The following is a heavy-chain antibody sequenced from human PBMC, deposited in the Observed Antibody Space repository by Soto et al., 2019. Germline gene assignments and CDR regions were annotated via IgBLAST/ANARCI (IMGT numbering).Heavy chain of an antibody. CDR2: IYYSGST. V-gene: IGHV4-30-4*01. CDR3: ARDRRYSYGL. Sequence: QVQLQESGPGLVKPSQTLSLTCTVSGGSISSGDYYWSWIRQPPGKGLEWIGYIYYSGSTYYNPSLKXXVXIXADTSKNQFPLKLSSVTAADTAVYYCARDRRYSYGLWGQGTLVTVSS. D-gene: IGHD5-18*01. J-gene: IGHJ4*02. CDR1: GGSISSGDYY.